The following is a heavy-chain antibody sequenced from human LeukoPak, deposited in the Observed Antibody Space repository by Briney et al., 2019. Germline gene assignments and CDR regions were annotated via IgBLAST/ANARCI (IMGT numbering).Heavy chain of an antibody. V-gene: IGHV1-69*05. CDR2: IIPIFGTA. Sequence: SVKVSCKASGGTFSSYAISWVRQAPGQGLEWMGRIIPIFGTANYAQKFQGRVTITTDESTSTAYMELSSLRSEYTAVYYCARGVPGDAFDIWGQGTMVTVSS. D-gene: IGHD1-14*01. CDR1: GGTFSSYA. CDR3: ARGVPGDAFDI. J-gene: IGHJ3*02.